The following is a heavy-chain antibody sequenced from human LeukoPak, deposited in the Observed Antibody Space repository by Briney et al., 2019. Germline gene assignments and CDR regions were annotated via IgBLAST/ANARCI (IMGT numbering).Heavy chain of an antibody. J-gene: IGHJ4*02. Sequence: SETLSLTCTVSGASISSSSSYWGWIRQPPGKGLEWLGNIYSRGNTYYKPSLRSRVTLSVDTSKNQFSLKLSSVTAADTAVYYCARDLAVLGYFHFDYWGQGTLVTVSS. D-gene: IGHD3-22*01. CDR3: ARDLAVLGYFHFDY. CDR1: GASISSSSSY. V-gene: IGHV4-39*07. CDR2: IYSRGNT.